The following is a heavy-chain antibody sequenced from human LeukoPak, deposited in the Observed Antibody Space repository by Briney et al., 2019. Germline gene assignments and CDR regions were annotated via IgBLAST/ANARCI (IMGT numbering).Heavy chain of an antibody. CDR3: AKDQLRLGELSSIDY. Sequence: GGSLRLSCAASGFTFDDYAMHWVRQAPGKGLGWVSGISWNSGSIGYADSVKGRFTISRDNAKNSLYLQMNSLRAEDTALYYCAKDQLRLGELSSIDYWGQGTLVTVSS. V-gene: IGHV3-9*01. CDR2: ISWNSGSI. D-gene: IGHD3-16*02. J-gene: IGHJ4*02. CDR1: GFTFDDYA.